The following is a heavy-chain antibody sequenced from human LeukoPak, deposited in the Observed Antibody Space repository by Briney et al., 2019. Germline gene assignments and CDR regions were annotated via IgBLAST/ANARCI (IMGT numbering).Heavy chain of an antibody. CDR1: GFTFSTYN. D-gene: IGHD5-12*01. J-gene: IGHJ6*03. CDR3: ARDPYSGHYGNDYYYYMDV. Sequence: GSLKLSCAASGFTFSTYNMNWVRQAPGKRLEWVSSITSSSSYAFYADSVKGRFTISRDNAKSSLYLQMNNLRAEDTAVYYCARDPYSGHYGNDYYYYMDVWGKGTTVTISS. CDR2: ITSSSSYA. V-gene: IGHV3-21*01.